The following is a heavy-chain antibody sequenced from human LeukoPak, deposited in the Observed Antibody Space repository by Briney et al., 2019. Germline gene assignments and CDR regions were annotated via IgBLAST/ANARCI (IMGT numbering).Heavy chain of an antibody. V-gene: IGHV3-7*01. CDR3: MCWGTDNH. D-gene: IGHD7-27*01. Sequence: SGGSLRLSCTFSGFTFRSSWMSWVRQAPGKGLEWVANINPGGNEIRSVDSVKGRSIISRDNAKNSLDLQMSSLRVEDTAVYYCMCWGTDNHWGQGILVTVSS. CDR1: GFTFRSSW. J-gene: IGHJ4*02. CDR2: INPGGNEI.